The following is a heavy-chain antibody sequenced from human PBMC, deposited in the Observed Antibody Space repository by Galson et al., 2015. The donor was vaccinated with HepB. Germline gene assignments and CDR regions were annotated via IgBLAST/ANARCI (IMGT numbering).Heavy chain of an antibody. D-gene: IGHD3-3*01. Sequence: SETLSLTCTVSGGSISSSSYYWGWIRQPPGKGLEWIGSIYYSGGTYYNPSLKSRVTISVDTSKNQFSLELSSVTAADTAVYYCARHINQSGYYDFWSGYYSLGWFDPWGQGTLVTVSS. CDR1: GGSISSSSYY. CDR3: ARHINQSGYYDFWSGYYSLGWFDP. V-gene: IGHV4-39*01. CDR2: IYYSGGT. J-gene: IGHJ5*02.